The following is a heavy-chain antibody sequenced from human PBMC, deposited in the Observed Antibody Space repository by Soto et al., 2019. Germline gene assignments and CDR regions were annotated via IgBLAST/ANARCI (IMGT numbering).Heavy chain of an antibody. CDR3: ARGGGSSYYFDY. V-gene: IGHV4-4*07. J-gene: IGHJ4*02. D-gene: IGHD1-26*01. Sequence: SETLSLTXSVSGGSISSYYWSWIRQPAGKGLEWIGRIHTSGNTNYNPSLKSRVTMSVNTSKNQFSLKLSSVTAADTAVYYCARGGGSSYYFDYWGQGTLVTVSS. CDR2: IHTSGNT. CDR1: GGSISSYY.